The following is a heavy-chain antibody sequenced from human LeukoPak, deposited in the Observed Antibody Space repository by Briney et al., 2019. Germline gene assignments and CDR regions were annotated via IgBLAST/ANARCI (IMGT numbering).Heavy chain of an antibody. D-gene: IGHD2-15*01. V-gene: IGHV3-30*18. CDR3: AKDEGCSGGSCYVHILGYFDY. Sequence: GGSLRLSCAASGFTFSSYGMHWVRQAPGKGLEWVAVISYDGSNKYYADSVKGRFTISRDNSKNTLYLQMNSLRAEDTAVYYCAKDEGCSGGSCYVHILGYFDYWGQGTLVTVSS. J-gene: IGHJ4*02. CDR1: GFTFSSYG. CDR2: ISYDGSNK.